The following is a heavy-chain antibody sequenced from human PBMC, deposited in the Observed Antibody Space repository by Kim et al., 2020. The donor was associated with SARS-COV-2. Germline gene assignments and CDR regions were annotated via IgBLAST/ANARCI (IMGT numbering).Heavy chain of an antibody. D-gene: IGHD2-21*02. CDR3: AREAYCGGDSCGQSDY. CDR1: GFTFSDYY. J-gene: IGHJ4*02. Sequence: GGSLRLSCAASGFTFSDYYMSWIRQAPGKGLEWVSYISSSSSYTNYADSVKGRFTISRDNAKNSLYLQMNSLRAEDTAVYYCAREAYCGGDSCGQSDYWGQGTLVTVSS. CDR2: ISSSSSYT. V-gene: IGHV3-11*05.